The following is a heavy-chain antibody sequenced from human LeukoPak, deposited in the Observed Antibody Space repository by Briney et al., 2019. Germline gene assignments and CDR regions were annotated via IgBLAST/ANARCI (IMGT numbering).Heavy chain of an antibody. J-gene: IGHJ2*01. CDR1: GGSIKSYY. CDR3: ARGWGINCYFDV. V-gene: IGHV4-59*01. D-gene: IGHD3-16*01. CDR2: IYYSGST. Sequence: SETLSLTCTVSGGSIKSYYWSWIRQPPGKGLEWIGYIYYSGSTNYNPSLKSRVTISVDTSKSQFSLKLSSVTAADTAVYYCARGWGINCYFDVWGRGTLVTVSS.